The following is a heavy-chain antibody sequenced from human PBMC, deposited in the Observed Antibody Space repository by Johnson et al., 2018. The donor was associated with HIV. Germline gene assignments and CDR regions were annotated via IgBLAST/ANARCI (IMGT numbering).Heavy chain of an antibody. J-gene: IGHJ3*02. CDR2: ISGSGGST. CDR3: AKDRDGYTLGAFDI. D-gene: IGHD5-24*01. V-gene: IGHV3-23*04. CDR1: GFTVSSYA. Sequence: VQLVESGGGLVKPGGSLRLSCAASGFTVSSYAMSWVRQAPGKGLEWVSAISGSGGSTYYADSVKGRFTISRDNSKNTLYLQMNSLRPEETAVYCCAKDRDGYTLGAFDIGGQGTMVTVSS.